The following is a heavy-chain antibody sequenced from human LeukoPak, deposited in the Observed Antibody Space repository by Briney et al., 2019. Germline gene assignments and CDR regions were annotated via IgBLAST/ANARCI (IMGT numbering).Heavy chain of an antibody. CDR1: GYSFVGYG. CDR2: INPNSGGT. V-gene: IGHV1-2*02. Sequence: ASVKVSCKASGYSFVGYGITWVRQAPGQGLEWMGWINPNSGGTNYAQKFQGRVTMTRDTSISTAYMELSRLRSDDTAVYYCARANLFDPWGQGTLVTVSS. CDR3: ARANLFDP. J-gene: IGHJ5*02.